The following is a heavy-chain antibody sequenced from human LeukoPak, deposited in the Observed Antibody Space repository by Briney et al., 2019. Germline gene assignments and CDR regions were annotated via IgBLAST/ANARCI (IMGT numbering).Heavy chain of an antibody. J-gene: IGHJ5*02. CDR3: ARDLRGSRNWFDP. V-gene: IGHV1-2*02. CDR1: GYTFTGYY. D-gene: IGHD1-26*01. CDR2: INPNSGGT. Sequence: GASVKVSCKASGYTFTGYYTHWVRQAPGQGLEWMGWINPNSGGTNYAQKFQGRVTMTRDTSISTAYMELSRLRSDDTAVYYCARDLRGSRNWFDPWGQGTLVTVSS.